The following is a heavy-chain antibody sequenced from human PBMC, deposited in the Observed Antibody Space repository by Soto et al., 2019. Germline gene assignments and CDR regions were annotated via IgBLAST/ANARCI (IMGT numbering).Heavy chain of an antibody. V-gene: IGHV1-69*13. Sequence: SVKVSCKASGGTFSSYAISWVRQATGQGLEWMGGIIPIFGTANYAQKFQGRVTITADESTSTAYMELSSLRSEDTAVYYCANPREGMPDAFDIWGQGTMVTVSS. CDR3: ANPREGMPDAFDI. CDR2: IIPIFGTA. J-gene: IGHJ3*02. CDR1: GGTFSSYA. D-gene: IGHD1-26*01.